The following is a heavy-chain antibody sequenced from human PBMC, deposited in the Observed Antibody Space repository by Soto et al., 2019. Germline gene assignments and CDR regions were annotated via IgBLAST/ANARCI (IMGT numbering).Heavy chain of an antibody. D-gene: IGHD3-10*01. CDR3: ARVPYSYGSLYYLDF. V-gene: IGHV4-34*01. CDR1: SQSFSDYY. J-gene: IGHJ4*02. CDR2: IDRSGRT. Sequence: SETLSLTCTMYSQSFSDYYWNWIRQTPGKGLEWIGEIDRSGRTKYNPSLKSRVAISVDTSTSTVYMELASLTSEDTAIYYCARVPYSYGSLYYLDFWGQGTLVTVSS.